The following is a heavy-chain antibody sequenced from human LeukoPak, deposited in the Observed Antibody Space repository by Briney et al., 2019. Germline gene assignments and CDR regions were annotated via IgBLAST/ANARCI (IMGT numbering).Heavy chain of an antibody. CDR3: ARAGTGLRAFDI. J-gene: IGHJ3*02. CDR2: INPDSGGT. D-gene: IGHD1-1*01. CDR1: GYSFTGYY. Sequence: ASVKVSCKVSGYSFTGYYMYWLRQAPGQGLEWMGRINPDSGGTNYAQKFQGRVTMTRDTSISTSYMELSRLKSDDTAVYYCARAGTGLRAFDIWGHGTMVTVSS. V-gene: IGHV1-2*02.